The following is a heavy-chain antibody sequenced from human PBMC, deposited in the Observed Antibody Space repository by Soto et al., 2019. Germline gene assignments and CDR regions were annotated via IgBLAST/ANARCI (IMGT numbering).Heavy chain of an antibody. CDR1: GYSFTSYW. CDR3: ALTYLDPIVVVPENAFDI. D-gene: IGHD2-21*02. J-gene: IGHJ3*02. V-gene: IGHV5-51*01. CDR2: IYPGDSET. Sequence: GESLKISCKGSGYSFTSYWIGWVRQMPGKGLEWMGIIYPGDSETRYSPSFQGQVTISADKSISTAYLQWSSLKASDTAMYYCALTYLDPIVVVPENAFDIWGQGTMVTVS.